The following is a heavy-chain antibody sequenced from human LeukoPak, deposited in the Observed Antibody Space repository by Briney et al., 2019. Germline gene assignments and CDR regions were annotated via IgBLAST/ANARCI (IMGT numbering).Heavy chain of an antibody. CDR1: GGSISSSCYY. J-gene: IGHJ5*02. Sequence: PSEILSLTCTVSGGSISSSCYYWGWIRQPPGKGLEWIGSIYYSGSTYYNPSLKSRVTISVDTSKNQFSLKLSSVTAADTAVYYCARRRITMVRGVLIKRDNWFDPWGQGTLVTVSS. CDR2: IYYSGST. D-gene: IGHD3-10*01. V-gene: IGHV4-39*01. CDR3: ARRRITMVRGVLIKRDNWFDP.